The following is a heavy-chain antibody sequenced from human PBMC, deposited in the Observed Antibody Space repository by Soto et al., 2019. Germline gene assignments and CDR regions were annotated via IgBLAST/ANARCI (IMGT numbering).Heavy chain of an antibody. CDR1: GYTFTSYD. D-gene: IGHD3-3*01. CDR2: MNPNSGNT. CDR3: ARVGSYYDFWSGYSPAYGMDV. V-gene: IGHV1-8*01. Sequence: QVQLVQSGAEVKKPGASVKVSCKASGYTFTSYDINWVRQATGQGLEWMGWMNPNSGNTGYAQKFQGRVTMTRNTSISTAYMELSSLRSGDTAVYYCARVGSYYDFWSGYSPAYGMDVWGQGTTVTVSS. J-gene: IGHJ6*02.